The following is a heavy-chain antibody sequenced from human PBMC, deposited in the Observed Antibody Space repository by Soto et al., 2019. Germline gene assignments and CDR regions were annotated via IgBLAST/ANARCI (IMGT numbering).Heavy chain of an antibody. Sequence: PGGSLRLSCAAAGFTFSGYAMSWVRQAPGKGLEWVSAISGSGGSTYYADSVKGRFTISRDNSKNTLYLQMNSLRAEDTAVFYCARYSSSWYAAFDYWGQGTLVTVSS. D-gene: IGHD6-13*01. CDR2: ISGSGGST. V-gene: IGHV3-23*01. CDR3: ARYSSSWYAAFDY. CDR1: GFTFSGYA. J-gene: IGHJ4*02.